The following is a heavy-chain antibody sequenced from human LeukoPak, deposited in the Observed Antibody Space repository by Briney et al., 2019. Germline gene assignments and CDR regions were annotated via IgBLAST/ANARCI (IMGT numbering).Heavy chain of an antibody. Sequence: SGGSLRLSCAASGFTFSSYGMHWVRQAPGKGLEWVAFIRYDGSNKYYADSVKGRFTISRDNSKSTLYLQMNSLRAEDTAVYYCATSYSSSWTNDYWGQGTLVTVSS. D-gene: IGHD6-13*01. CDR3: ATSYSSSWTNDY. CDR2: IRYDGSNK. CDR1: GFTFSSYG. J-gene: IGHJ4*02. V-gene: IGHV3-30*02.